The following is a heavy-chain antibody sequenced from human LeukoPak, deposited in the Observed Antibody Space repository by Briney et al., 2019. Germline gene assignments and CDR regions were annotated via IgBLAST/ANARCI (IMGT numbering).Heavy chain of an antibody. CDR2: FIPIFGST. J-gene: IGHJ5*02. CDR3: ARGRSGIPAVTYNWFDP. Sequence: SVKVSCKASGGTFNSNAFHWVRQAPGQGLEWMGGFIPIFGSTKYAQKFQGRVTVTTDESTGTAYMVLSDLRSDDTAVYYCARGRSGIPAVTYNWFDPWGQGTLVTVSS. CDR1: GGTFNSNA. V-gene: IGHV1-69*05. D-gene: IGHD6-13*01.